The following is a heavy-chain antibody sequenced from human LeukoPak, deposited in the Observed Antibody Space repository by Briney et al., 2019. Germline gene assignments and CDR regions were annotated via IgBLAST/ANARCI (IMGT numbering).Heavy chain of an antibody. CDR1: GFTFSSYG. V-gene: IGHV3-33*01. Sequence: GGSLRLSCAASGFTFSSYGMHWVRQAPGKGLEWVAVIWYDGSNKYYADSVKGRFTISRDNSKNTVSLQMSSLRAEDTAVYYCARDRLQYYFDLWGQGTLVTVSS. CDR3: ARDRLQYYFDL. J-gene: IGHJ4*02. CDR2: IWYDGSNK.